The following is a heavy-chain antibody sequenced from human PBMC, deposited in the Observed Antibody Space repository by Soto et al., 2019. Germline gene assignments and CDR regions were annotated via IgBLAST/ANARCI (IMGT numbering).Heavy chain of an antibody. Sequence: ASVKVSCKASGGTFTSYGISWVRQAPGQGFEWMGWISADNGNTHYAQKFQGRVTMTTDTSTSTVYMELRSLRSDDTAVYYCARVRGGSYSDGMDVWGQGTTVTVSS. V-gene: IGHV1-18*01. CDR3: ARVRGGSYSDGMDV. CDR2: ISADNGNT. J-gene: IGHJ6*02. CDR1: GGTFTSYG. D-gene: IGHD1-26*01.